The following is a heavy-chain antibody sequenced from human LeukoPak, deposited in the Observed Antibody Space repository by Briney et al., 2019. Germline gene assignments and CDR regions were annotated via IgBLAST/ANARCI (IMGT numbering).Heavy chain of an antibody. CDR2: VSAYNGNT. V-gene: IGHV1-18*01. CDR3: ARDGRYCSSTSCYGPAFRYYYYYYGMDV. CDR1: GYTFTSYG. J-gene: IGHJ6*02. D-gene: IGHD2-2*01. Sequence: DSVKVSCKASGYTFTSYGISWVRQAPGQGLEWMGWVSAYNGNTNYAQKLQGRVTMTTDTSTSTAYMELRSLRSDDTAVYYCARDGRYCSSTSCYGPAFRYYYYYYGMDVWGQGTTVTVSS.